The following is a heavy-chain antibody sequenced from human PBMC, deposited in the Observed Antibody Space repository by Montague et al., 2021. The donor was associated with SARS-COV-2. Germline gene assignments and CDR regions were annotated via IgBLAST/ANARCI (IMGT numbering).Heavy chain of an antibody. V-gene: IGHV4-59*13. CDR1: GDSISSYY. CDR2: MYYSGST. CDR3: ARDFDY. J-gene: IGHJ4*02. Sequence: SETLSLTCTVSGDSISSYYWSWIRQPPGKGLEWIGYMYYSGSTNYNPSLLSRVTLSVDTSKNQFSLKLSAVTAADTAVYYCARDFDYWGQGTLVTVSS.